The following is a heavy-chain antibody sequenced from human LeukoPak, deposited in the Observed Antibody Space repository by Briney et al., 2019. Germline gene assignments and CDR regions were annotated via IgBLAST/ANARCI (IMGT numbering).Heavy chain of an antibody. Sequence: PGGSLRLSCAASGFTFSSSAMSWVRQAPGKGLEWVAGISYDESEKFYADSVKGRFTISRDNSNNMVHLQMSSLRAEDTAVYSCAKGTSGSSFSAGNYWGQGTLVTVSS. V-gene: IGHV3-30*18. CDR2: ISYDESEK. D-gene: IGHD1-26*01. CDR1: GFTFSSSA. CDR3: AKGTSGSSFSAGNY. J-gene: IGHJ4*02.